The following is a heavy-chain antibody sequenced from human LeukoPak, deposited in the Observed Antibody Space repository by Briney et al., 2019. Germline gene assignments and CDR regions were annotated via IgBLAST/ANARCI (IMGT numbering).Heavy chain of an antibody. D-gene: IGHD5-12*01. J-gene: IGHJ4*02. CDR2: IIPILGIA. Sequence: SVKVSCKASGGTFSSYAISWVRQAPGQGLEWMGRIIPILGIANYAQKFQGRVTITADKSTSTAYMELSSLRSEDTAVYYCARRGDYDYSFDFWGQGTLVTVSS. CDR1: GGTFSSYA. V-gene: IGHV1-69*04. CDR3: ARRGDYDYSFDF.